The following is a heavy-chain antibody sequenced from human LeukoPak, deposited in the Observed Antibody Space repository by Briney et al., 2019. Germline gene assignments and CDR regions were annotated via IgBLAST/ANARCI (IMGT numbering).Heavy chain of an antibody. V-gene: IGHV4-34*01. CDR3: ARGDILTGYVY. D-gene: IGHD3-9*01. Sequence: SETLSLTCAVYGGSFSGYYWSWIRQPPGKGLEWIGEINHSGSTNYNPSLKSRVPISVDTSKNQFSLKLSSVTAADTAVYYCARGDILTGYVYWGQGTLVTVSS. CDR1: GGSFSGYY. CDR2: INHSGST. J-gene: IGHJ4*02.